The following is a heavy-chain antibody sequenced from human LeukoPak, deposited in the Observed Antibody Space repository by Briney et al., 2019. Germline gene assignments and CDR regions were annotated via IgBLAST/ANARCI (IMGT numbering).Heavy chain of an antibody. Sequence: GGSLRLSCAASGFTFNRNAISWVRQAPGKGLEWVSVIYSGGSTYYADSVKGRFTISRHNSKNTLYLQMNSLRAEDTAVYYCARLTVAGLNVDYWGQGTLVTVSS. CDR1: GFTFNRNA. J-gene: IGHJ4*02. V-gene: IGHV3-53*04. CDR3: ARLTVAGLNVDY. CDR2: IYSGGST. D-gene: IGHD6-19*01.